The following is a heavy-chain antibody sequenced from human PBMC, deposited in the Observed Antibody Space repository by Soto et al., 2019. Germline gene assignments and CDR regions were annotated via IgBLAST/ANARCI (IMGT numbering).Heavy chain of an antibody. Sequence: QITLKEAGPTLVKPTETLTLTCTFSGFSFTTTRMGVAWTRQPPGKALEWLAIIYWDGESRYNPLPRRRLTLTEDTSKNQVVLTRTNMDPHDPATYYCAHRDSTGTTTYFDSWGQGIPVTVAS. J-gene: IGHJ4*02. CDR2: IYWDGES. D-gene: IGHD1-1*01. CDR3: AHRDSTGTTTYFDS. CDR1: GFSFTTTRMG. V-gene: IGHV2-5*02.